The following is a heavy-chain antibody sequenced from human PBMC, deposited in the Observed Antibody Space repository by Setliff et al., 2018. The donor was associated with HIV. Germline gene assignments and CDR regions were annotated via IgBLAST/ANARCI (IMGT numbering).Heavy chain of an antibody. J-gene: IGHJ4*02. CDR2: IYPGDSSS. CDR1: GYSFSRYW. Sequence: GESLKISCEGSGYSFSRYWIGWVRQMPGKGLEWMGVIYPGDSSSKYSPSFQGQVTISVDTSISTAYLQWNSLKASDTAIYYCARHPIHTYGYGAFDFWGRGTLVTVSS. V-gene: IGHV5-51*01. D-gene: IGHD5-18*01. CDR3: ARHPIHTYGYGAFDF.